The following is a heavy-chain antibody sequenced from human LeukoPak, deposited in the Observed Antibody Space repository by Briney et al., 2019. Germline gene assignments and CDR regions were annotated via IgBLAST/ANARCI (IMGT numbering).Heavy chain of an antibody. CDR1: GYTFTSYG. CDR3: ARVRAVAANWFDP. D-gene: IGHD6-19*01. J-gene: IGHJ5*02. Sequence: GASVKVSCKASGYTFTSYGISWVRQAPGQGLEWMGWISDYKGNTNYAQKLQGRVTMTTDTSTRKAYMELRSLRSDDTAVYYCARVRAVAANWFDPWGQGTLVTVSS. V-gene: IGHV1-18*01. CDR2: ISDYKGNT.